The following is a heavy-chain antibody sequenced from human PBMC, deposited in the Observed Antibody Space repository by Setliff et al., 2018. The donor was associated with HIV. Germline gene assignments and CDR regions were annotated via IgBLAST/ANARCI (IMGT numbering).Heavy chain of an antibody. J-gene: IGHJ4*02. D-gene: IGHD3-10*01. CDR3: ARETQTNSGSYLA. CDR2: MNCMNGDT. CDR1: GYTFTSYG. V-gene: IGHV1-18*01. Sequence: GASVKVSCKASGYTFTSYGISWVRQAPGQGLEWIGIMNCMNGDTSYAQSLKGRVTVTRDTSTSTVYMDLSSLRPEDTAVYYCARETQTNSGSYLAWGQGTLVTVSS.